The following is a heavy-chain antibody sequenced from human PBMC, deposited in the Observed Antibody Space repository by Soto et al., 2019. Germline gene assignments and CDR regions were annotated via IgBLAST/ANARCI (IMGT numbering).Heavy chain of an antibody. D-gene: IGHD1-1*01. CDR3: ATRERDYYYGMDV. V-gene: IGHV1-69*13. Sequence: SVKVSCKASGGTFSSYAISWVRQAPGQGLEWMGGIIPIFGTANYAQKFQGRVTITADESTSTAYMELSSLRSEDTAVYYCATRERDYYYGMDVWGQGTTVTVSS. CDR2: IIPIFGTA. J-gene: IGHJ6*02. CDR1: GGTFSSYA.